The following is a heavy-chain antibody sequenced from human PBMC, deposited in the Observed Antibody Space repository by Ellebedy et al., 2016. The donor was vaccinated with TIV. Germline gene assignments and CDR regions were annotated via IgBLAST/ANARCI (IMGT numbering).Heavy chain of an antibody. CDR1: GFTFSGYA. Sequence: GESLKISCVASGFTFSGYAMSWVRQAPGKGLEWVSGINNGGRTTSYADSVKGRFTISRDNSRSTRYLQMKSLRAGDSAVYYCAKDMVFGDGKWEIDVWGQGTTVTVSS. CDR3: AKDMVFGDGKWEIDV. J-gene: IGHJ6*02. D-gene: IGHD1-26*01. CDR2: INNGGRTT. V-gene: IGHV3-23*01.